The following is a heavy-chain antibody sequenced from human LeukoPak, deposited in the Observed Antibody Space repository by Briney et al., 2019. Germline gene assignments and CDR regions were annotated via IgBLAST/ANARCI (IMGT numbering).Heavy chain of an antibody. CDR1: GFTFSSYG. V-gene: IGHV3-74*01. CDR2: IISAGSMT. J-gene: IGHJ4*02. Sequence: GGSLRLSCAASGFTFSSYGMHWVRQAPGKGLVWVSRIISAGSMTSNAESVKGRSTISKHKAQNTLCIQTNRLRAEATAACFCARGSSSNSNTWSGDWGQGTLVTVSS. D-gene: IGHD6-13*01. CDR3: ARGSSSNSNTWSGD.